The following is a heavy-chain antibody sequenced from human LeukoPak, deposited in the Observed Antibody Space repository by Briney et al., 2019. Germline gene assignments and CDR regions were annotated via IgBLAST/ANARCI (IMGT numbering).Heavy chain of an antibody. Sequence: KPSETLSLTCTVSGGSISGYYWSWIRQPPGKGLEWIGYIYYSGSTKYNPSLKSRVTISVDASKNQFFLRLSSLTAADTAVYYCARGALDTKTRFDYWGQGTLVTVSS. D-gene: IGHD5-18*01. J-gene: IGHJ4*02. CDR1: GGSISGYY. CDR3: ARGALDTKTRFDY. V-gene: IGHV4-59*01. CDR2: IYYSGST.